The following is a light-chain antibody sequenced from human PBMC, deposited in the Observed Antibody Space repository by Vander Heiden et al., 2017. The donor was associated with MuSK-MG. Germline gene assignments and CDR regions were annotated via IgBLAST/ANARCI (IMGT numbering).Light chain of an antibody. V-gene: IGKV1-33*01. CDR2: DAS. Sequence: DIQMTQSPSSLSASVGDRVTITCQASQDISNYLNWYQQKPGKAPKLLIYDASNWETGVPSRFSGSGYGTDFTFTISSRQPEDIAPYYCQQDDNLVMPTFGQGTRMEIK. CDR3: QQDDNLVMPT. J-gene: IGKJ2*01. CDR1: QDISNY.